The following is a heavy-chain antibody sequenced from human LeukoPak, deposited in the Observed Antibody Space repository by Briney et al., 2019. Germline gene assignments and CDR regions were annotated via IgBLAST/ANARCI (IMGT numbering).Heavy chain of an antibody. CDR1: GGSFSGYY. D-gene: IGHD2-15*01. V-gene: IGHV4-34*01. Sequence: KPSETLSLTCAVYGGSFSGYYWSWIRQPPGKGLEWIGEINHSGSTNYNPSLKSRVTISVETSKNQCSLKLSSVTAADTAVYYCARYRRYCSGGSCFDYWGQGTLVTVSS. J-gene: IGHJ4*02. CDR3: ARYRRYCSGGSCFDY. CDR2: INHSGST.